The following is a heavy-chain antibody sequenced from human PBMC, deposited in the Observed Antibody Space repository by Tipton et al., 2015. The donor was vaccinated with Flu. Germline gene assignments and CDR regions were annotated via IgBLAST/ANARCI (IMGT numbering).Heavy chain of an antibody. CDR3: VRERNGYFEY. V-gene: IGHV5-51*03. CDR2: IHPGDSKT. Sequence: QSGAEVKKPGESVKISCEGSGYTFSSYWIAWVRQMPGKSLEWMGIIHPGDSKTKFSPSFQGQVTISADKSISTTYLQWSSLKASDTAMYYCVRERNGYFEYWGQGTLVTVSS. D-gene: IGHD5-24*01. J-gene: IGHJ4*02. CDR1: GYTFSSYW.